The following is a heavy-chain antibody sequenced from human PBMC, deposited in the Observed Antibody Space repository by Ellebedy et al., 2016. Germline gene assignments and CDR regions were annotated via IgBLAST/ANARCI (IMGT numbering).Heavy chain of an antibody. D-gene: IGHD6-13*01. CDR2: IYNSENT. J-gene: IGHJ5*02. CDR1: GGSISSSSYY. Sequence: SETLSLTXTVSGGSISSSSYYWGWIRQPPGKGLEWIGKIYNSENTYYNPSLKSRATISVDRTKSQLSLKLSSVTAADTAVYYCARAKPHIAAAATKGWFDPWGQGTLVTVSS. V-gene: IGHV4-39*07. CDR3: ARAKPHIAAAATKGWFDP.